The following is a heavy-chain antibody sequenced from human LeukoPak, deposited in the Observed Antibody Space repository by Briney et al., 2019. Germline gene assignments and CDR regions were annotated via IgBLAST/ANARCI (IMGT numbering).Heavy chain of an antibody. V-gene: IGHV3-53*01. CDR1: GFTVSSNY. CDR3: ARDSDIWSLMDI. J-gene: IGHJ6*02. CDR2: IYSGGST. Sequence: GGSLRLSCAASGFTVSSNYMSWVRQAPGKGLEWVSVIYSGGSTYYADSVKGRFTISRDNSKNMLYLQMNSLRAEDTAVYYCARDSDIWSLMDIWGQGTTVTVSS. D-gene: IGHD3-3*01.